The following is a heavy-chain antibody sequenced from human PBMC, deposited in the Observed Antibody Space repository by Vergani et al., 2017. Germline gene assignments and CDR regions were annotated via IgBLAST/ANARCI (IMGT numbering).Heavy chain of an antibody. Sequence: EVQLVESGGGLVQPGRSLRLSCTASGFTFGDYAMSWFRQAPGKGLEWVGFIRSKAYGGTTEYAASVKGRFTISRDDSKSIAYLQMNSLKTEDTAVYYCTRDRAMAPSGYYDSSGYYNWFDPWGQGTLVTVSS. CDR2: IRSKAYGGTT. CDR3: TRDRAMAPSGYYDSSGYYNWFDP. J-gene: IGHJ5*02. V-gene: IGHV3-49*03. D-gene: IGHD3-22*01. CDR1: GFTFGDYA.